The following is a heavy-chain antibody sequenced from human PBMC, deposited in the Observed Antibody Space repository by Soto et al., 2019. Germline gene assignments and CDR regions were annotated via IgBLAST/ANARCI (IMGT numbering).Heavy chain of an antibody. Sequence: LRLSCAASGFTFSSYGMHWVRQAPGKGLEWVAVIWYDGSNKYYADSVKGRFTISRDNSKNTLYLQMNSLRAEDTAVYYCARIGSSSSKDAFDIWGQGTMVTVSS. CDR3: ARIGSSSSKDAFDI. CDR1: GFTFSSYG. CDR2: IWYDGSNK. D-gene: IGHD6-6*01. V-gene: IGHV3-33*01. J-gene: IGHJ3*02.